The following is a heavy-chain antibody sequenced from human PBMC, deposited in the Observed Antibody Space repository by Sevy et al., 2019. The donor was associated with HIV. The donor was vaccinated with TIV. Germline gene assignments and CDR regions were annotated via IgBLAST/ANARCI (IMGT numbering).Heavy chain of an antibody. D-gene: IGHD2-2*01. CDR1: GFTFRKAS. CDR2: IKSESDGRTT. J-gene: IGHJ4*02. V-gene: IGHV3-15*05. CDR3: TTGVVIAPHTESQKTDF. Sequence: GGSLRLSCGASGFTFRKASMSWVRQAPGKGLEWVWRIKSESDGRTTDYAAFVKGRFNISRDDSKNTLYLQIVSLKTEDTAVYYCTTGVVIAPHTESQKTDFWGQGTLVTVSS.